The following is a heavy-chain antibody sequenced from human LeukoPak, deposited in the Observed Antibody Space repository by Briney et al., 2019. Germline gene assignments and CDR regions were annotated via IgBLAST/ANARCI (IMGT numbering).Heavy chain of an antibody. D-gene: IGHD6-6*01. Sequence: SVKVSFKASGGTFSSNGISWVRQAPGQGLEWMGGIIPVFGAPNYAQKFQDRVTITADESTSTAYMELSSLRSEDTAVYYCATGKDVLVPSVIDYWGQGTLVTVSS. CDR1: GGTFSSNG. CDR3: ATGKDVLVPSVIDY. V-gene: IGHV1-69*01. CDR2: IIPVFGAP. J-gene: IGHJ4*02.